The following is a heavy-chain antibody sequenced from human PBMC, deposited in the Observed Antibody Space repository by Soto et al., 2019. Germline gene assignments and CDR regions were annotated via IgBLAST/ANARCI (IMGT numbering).Heavy chain of an antibody. D-gene: IGHD2-2*01. V-gene: IGHV3-11*01. CDR1: GFTFTDYY. CDR2: ISSSGSTI. CDR3: ARVVPAAMYYYYGMDV. J-gene: IGHJ6*02. Sequence: QVQLVESGGGLVKPGGSLRLSCAASGFTFTDYYMSWIRQAPGKGLEWVSYISSSGSTIYFADSVKGRFTISRDNAKNSLYLQLNSLRAEDTAVYYCARVVPAAMYYYYGMDVWGQGTTVTVSS.